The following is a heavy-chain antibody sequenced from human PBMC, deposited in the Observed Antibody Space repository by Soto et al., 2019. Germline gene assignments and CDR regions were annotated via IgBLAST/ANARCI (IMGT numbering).Heavy chain of an antibody. J-gene: IGHJ6*03. CDR3: AANGAYGDDYYYYYMDV. V-gene: IGHV1-69*02. Sequence: ASVKVSCKASGGTFSSYTISWVRQAPGQGLEWMGRIIPILGIANYAQKFQGRVTITADKSTSTAYMELSSLRSEDTAVYYCAANGAYGDDYYYYYMDVWGKRTTVTVSS. CDR1: GGTFSSYT. D-gene: IGHD4-17*01. CDR2: IIPILGIA.